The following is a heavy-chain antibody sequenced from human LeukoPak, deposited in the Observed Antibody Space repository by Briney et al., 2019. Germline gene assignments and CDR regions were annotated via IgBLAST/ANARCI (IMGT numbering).Heavy chain of an antibody. CDR3: ARDWILTGPPLGS. CDR1: GYTFTGYY. D-gene: IGHD3-9*01. V-gene: IGHV1-2*02. Sequence: ASVKVSCKAYGYTFTGYYFHWVRQAPGQGLEWMGCVNPKDGGTKYAQKFQGRLTITRDTSISAAYMELSKLTSDDTAVYYCARDWILTGPPLGSWGQGTLVTVSS. CDR2: VNPKDGGT. J-gene: IGHJ5*02.